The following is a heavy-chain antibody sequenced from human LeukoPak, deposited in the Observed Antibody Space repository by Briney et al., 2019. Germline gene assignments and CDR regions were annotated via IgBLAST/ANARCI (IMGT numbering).Heavy chain of an antibody. V-gene: IGHV4-59*01. J-gene: IGHJ2*01. CDR3: ARDRSYYDSSGYYYSYWYFDL. CDR1: GGSISSYY. CDR2: IYYSGST. Sequence: SETLSLTCTVSGGSISSYYWSWIRQPPGKGLEWIGYIYYSGSTNYNPSLKSRVTISVDTSKNQFSLKLSPVTAADTAVYYCARDRSYYDSSGYYYSYWYFDLWGRGTLVTVSS. D-gene: IGHD3-22*01.